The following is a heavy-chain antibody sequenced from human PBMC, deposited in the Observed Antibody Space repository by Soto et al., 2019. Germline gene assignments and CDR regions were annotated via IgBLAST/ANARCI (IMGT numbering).Heavy chain of an antibody. D-gene: IGHD2-21*02. J-gene: IGHJ4*02. Sequence: GGSLRLSCAASGFTFNSYGMHWVRQAPGKGLEWVAVISYDGSNKYYADSVKGRFTISRDNSKNTLYLQMNSLRAEDTAVYYCAKWPRGGGDLFDYWGQGTLVTVSS. V-gene: IGHV3-30*18. CDR3: AKWPRGGGDLFDY. CDR1: GFTFNSYG. CDR2: ISYDGSNK.